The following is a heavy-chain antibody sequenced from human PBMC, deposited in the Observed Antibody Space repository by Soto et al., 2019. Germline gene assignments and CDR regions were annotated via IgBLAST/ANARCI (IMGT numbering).Heavy chain of an antibody. V-gene: IGHV1-18*01. D-gene: IGHD6-19*01. J-gene: IGHJ4*02. CDR3: GRGGLAVSGTYDY. Sequence: QVQLVQSGAEVKKSGASMKVSCKASGYTFTNYGVAWVRWAPGQGLEWMGWISGNNGDTKYAQNLQNRVTMTTDTSTNTAYMEVRSLRSDDTAVYYCGRGGLAVSGTYDYWGQGTLVTVSS. CDR1: GYTFTNYG. CDR2: ISGNNGDT.